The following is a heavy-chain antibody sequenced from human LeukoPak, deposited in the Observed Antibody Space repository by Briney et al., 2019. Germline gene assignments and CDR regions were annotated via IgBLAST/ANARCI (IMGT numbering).Heavy chain of an antibody. Sequence: PGGSLRLSCAASGFTFTNYGMHWVRQAPGKGLEWVAVIRYDGNNKYYADSVKGRFTVSRDNSKNTLYLQMNSLRAEDTAVYYCASGAARTSTENKGRDYWGQGTLVTVSS. D-gene: IGHD6-6*01. CDR2: IRYDGNNK. J-gene: IGHJ4*02. CDR1: GFTFTNYG. CDR3: ASGAARTSTENKGRDY. V-gene: IGHV3-30*02.